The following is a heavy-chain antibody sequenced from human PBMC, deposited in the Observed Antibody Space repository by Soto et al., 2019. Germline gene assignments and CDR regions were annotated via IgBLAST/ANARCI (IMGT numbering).Heavy chain of an antibody. V-gene: IGHV4-34*01. D-gene: IGHD3-10*01. J-gene: IGHJ6*03. Sequence: QVQLQQWGAGLLKPSETLSLTCAVYGGSFSGYYWGWIRQPPGKGLEWIGEINHSGSTNYNPSLKSRVTISVDTSKNQFSLKLSSVTAADTAVYYCARGVITMVRGVIITYYYYYYMDVWGKGTTVTVSS. CDR2: INHSGST. CDR1: GGSFSGYY. CDR3: ARGVITMVRGVIITYYYYYYMDV.